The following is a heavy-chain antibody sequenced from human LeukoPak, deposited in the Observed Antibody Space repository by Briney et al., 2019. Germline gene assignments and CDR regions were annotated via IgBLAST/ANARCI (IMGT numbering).Heavy chain of an antibody. J-gene: IGHJ4*02. V-gene: IGHV1-46*01. Sequence: GASVTVSFTASGYTFTSYYMHWVRQAPGQGLERMGIINPSGGSTSYAQEFQGGVTMTRDTSTSTVYMELSSLRSEDTAVYYCARSVATILGDYWGQGTLVTVSS. CDR2: INPSGGST. CDR3: ARSVATILGDY. D-gene: IGHD5-12*01. CDR1: GYTFTSYY.